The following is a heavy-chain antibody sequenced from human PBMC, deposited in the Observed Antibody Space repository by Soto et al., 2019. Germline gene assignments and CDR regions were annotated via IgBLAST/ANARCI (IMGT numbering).Heavy chain of an antibody. CDR3: ARGVIVVVPDAINWASWFDP. CDR2: IYYSGST. V-gene: IGHV4-30-4*01. J-gene: IGHJ5*02. Sequence: TLALSCTVSGGCISSGDYYWSWIRQPPGKGLEWIGYIYYSGSTYYNPSLKSRVTISVDTSKNQFSLKLSSVTAADTAVYYCARGVIVVVPDAINWASWFDPWGQGTLVTVSS. CDR1: GGCISSGDYY. D-gene: IGHD2-2*01.